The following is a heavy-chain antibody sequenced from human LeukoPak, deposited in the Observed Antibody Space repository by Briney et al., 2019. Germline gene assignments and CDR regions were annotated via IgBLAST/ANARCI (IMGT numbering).Heavy chain of an antibody. CDR1: GYTFTSYG. J-gene: IGHJ6*03. CDR2: ISAYNGNT. D-gene: IGHD4-17*01. V-gene: IGHV1-18*01. Sequence: ASVKVSCKASGYTFTSYGISWVRQAPGQGLEWMGWISAYNGNTNYAQKLQGRVTMTTDTSTSTVYMELSSLRSEDTAVYYCARDPYGDYYMDVWGKGTTVTVSS. CDR3: ARDPYGDYYMDV.